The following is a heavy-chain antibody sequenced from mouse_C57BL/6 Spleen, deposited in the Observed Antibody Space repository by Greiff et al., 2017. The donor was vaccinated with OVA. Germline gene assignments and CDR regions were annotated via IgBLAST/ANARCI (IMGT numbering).Heavy chain of an antibody. CDR3: ARRGGNYFYFDY. CDR1: GFTFTDYY. V-gene: IGHV7-3*01. Sequence: EVKLVESGGGLVQPGGSLSLSCAASGFTFTDYYMSWVRQPPGKALEWLGFIRNKANGYTTEYSASVKGRFTISRDNSQSILYLQMNALRADDSATYYCARRGGNYFYFDYWGQGTTLTVSS. D-gene: IGHD2-1*01. CDR2: IRNKANGYTT. J-gene: IGHJ2*01.